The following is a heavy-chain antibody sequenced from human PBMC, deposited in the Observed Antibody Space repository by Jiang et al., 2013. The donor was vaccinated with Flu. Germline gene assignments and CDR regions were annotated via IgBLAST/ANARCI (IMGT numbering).Heavy chain of an antibody. CDR2: TYYKSKWYN. J-gene: IGHJ6*02. V-gene: IGHV6-1*01. Sequence: GLEWLGRTYYKSKWYNDYASSVKSRVTINSDTSKNQFSLHLNSVTPEDTAVYYCARESPGEWLRLGYLYFYGMDVWGQGTTVIVSS. D-gene: IGHD5-12*01. CDR3: ARESPGEWLRLGYLYFYGMDV.